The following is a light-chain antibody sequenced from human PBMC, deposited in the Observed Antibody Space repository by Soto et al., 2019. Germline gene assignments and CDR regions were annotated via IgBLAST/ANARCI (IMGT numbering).Light chain of an antibody. V-gene: IGKV3-15*01. CDR1: QSVSSD. CDR2: GAS. Sequence: ERLMTQSPATLSVSLGDRATLSCRASQSVSSDLAWYQQKPGQAPRLLIYGASTRATAIPARFSGSGSGTEFTLTISSLQSEDFAVYYCQQYNNWPLTFGGGTKVDIK. CDR3: QQYNNWPLT. J-gene: IGKJ4*01.